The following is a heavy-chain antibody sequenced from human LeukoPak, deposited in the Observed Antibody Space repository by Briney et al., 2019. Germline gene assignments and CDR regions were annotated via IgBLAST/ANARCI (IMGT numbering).Heavy chain of an antibody. CDR2: IYYSGST. D-gene: IGHD2-15*01. CDR1: GGSISSGGYY. V-gene: IGHV4-31*03. J-gene: IGHJ4*02. Sequence: SETLSLTCTVSGGSISSGGYYWSWIRQHPGKGLEWIGYIYYSGSTYYNPSPKSRVTISVDTSKNQFSLKLSSVTAADTAVYYCARVGESYCSGGSCYSGLFDYWGQGTLVTVSS. CDR3: ARVGESYCSGGSCYSGLFDY.